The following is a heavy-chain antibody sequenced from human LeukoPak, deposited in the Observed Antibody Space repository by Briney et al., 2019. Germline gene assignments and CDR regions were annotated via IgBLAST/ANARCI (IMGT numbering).Heavy chain of an antibody. D-gene: IGHD1-26*01. CDR2: ISSSGTTI. CDR1: GFTFSSYE. Sequence: PGGSLRLSCAASGFTFSSYEMNWVRQAPGKGLEWVSFISSSGTTINHPDSVKGRFTISRDNAKNSVHLQMDNLRVEDTAAYYCARGWDRAHPTGFEFDVWGQGTLVTVSS. V-gene: IGHV3-48*03. CDR3: ARGWDRAHPTGFEFDV. J-gene: IGHJ4*02.